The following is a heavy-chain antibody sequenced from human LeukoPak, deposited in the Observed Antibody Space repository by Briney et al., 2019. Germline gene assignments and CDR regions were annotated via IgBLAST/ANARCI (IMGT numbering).Heavy chain of an antibody. J-gene: IGHJ4*02. CDR3: ARDLRSSSWYVDY. Sequence: GGSLRLSCAASGFTFSSYTMNRVRQAPGKGLEWVSSISSSSTYIYYADSVKGRFAISRDNAKNSLYLQMNSLRAEDTAVYYCARDLRSSSWYVDYWGQGTLVTVSS. V-gene: IGHV3-21*01. D-gene: IGHD6-13*01. CDR1: GFTFSSYT. CDR2: ISSSSTYI.